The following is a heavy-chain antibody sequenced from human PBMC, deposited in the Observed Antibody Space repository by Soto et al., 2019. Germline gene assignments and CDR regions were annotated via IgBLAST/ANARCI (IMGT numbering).Heavy chain of an antibody. CDR1: VGTFSSYT. CDR3: ARDERTGRGNFDY. J-gene: IGHJ4*02. Sequence: GASVKVSCKAPVGTFSSYTISWARQAPGQGLEWMGRIIPILGIANYAQKFQGRVTITADKSTSTAYMELSSLRSEDTAVYYCARDERTGRGNFDYWGQGTLVTVSS. V-gene: IGHV1-69*04. CDR2: IIPILGIA. D-gene: IGHD1-1*01.